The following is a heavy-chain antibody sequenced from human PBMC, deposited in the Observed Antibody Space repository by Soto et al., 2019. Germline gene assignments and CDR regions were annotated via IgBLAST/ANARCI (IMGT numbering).Heavy chain of an antibody. J-gene: IGHJ5*02. CDR1: GGSFSGYY. CDR2: INHSGST. V-gene: IGHV4-34*01. CDR3: ARGRSGVVVAATLDGWFDP. D-gene: IGHD2-15*01. Sequence: SETLSLTCAVYGGSFSGYYWSWIRQPPGKGLEWIGEINHSGSTNYNPSLKSRVTISVDTSKNQFSLKLSSVTAADTAVYYCARGRSGVVVAATLDGWFDPWGQGTLVTVSS.